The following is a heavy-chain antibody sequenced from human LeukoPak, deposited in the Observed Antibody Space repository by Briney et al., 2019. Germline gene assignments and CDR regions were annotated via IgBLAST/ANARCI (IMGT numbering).Heavy chain of an antibody. V-gene: IGHV4-39*01. J-gene: IGHJ4*02. Sequence: SETLSLTCTVSGGSISSSSYYWGWIRQPPGKGLEWIGSIYYSGSTYYNPPLKSRVTISVDTSKNQFSLKLSSVTAADTAVYYCASFRPPSYIAAAGTGFDYWGQGTLVTVSS. CDR2: IYYSGST. CDR1: GGSISSSSYY. CDR3: ASFRPPSYIAAAGTGFDY. D-gene: IGHD6-13*01.